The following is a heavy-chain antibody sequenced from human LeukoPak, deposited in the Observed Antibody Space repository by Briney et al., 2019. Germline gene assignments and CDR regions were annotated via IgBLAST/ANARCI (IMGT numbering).Heavy chain of an antibody. CDR3: ARSSGYSYGQWGA. V-gene: IGHV4-34*01. Sequence: PSETLSLTCAVYGGSFSGYYWSWIRQSPGKGLEWIGEINHSGSTNYNPSLKSRVTISVDTSKNQFSLKLSSVTAADTAVYYCARSSGYSYGQWGAWGQGTLVTVSS. CDR2: INHSGST. J-gene: IGHJ5*02. D-gene: IGHD5-18*01. CDR1: GGSFSGYY.